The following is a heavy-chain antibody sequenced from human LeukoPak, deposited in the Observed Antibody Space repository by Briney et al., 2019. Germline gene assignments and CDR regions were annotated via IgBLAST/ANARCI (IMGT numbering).Heavy chain of an antibody. Sequence: SETLSLTCTVSGGSISSYYWSWIRQPPGKGLEWIGYIYYSGSTNYNPSLKSRVTISVDTSKNQFSLKLSSVTAADTAVYYCARLSRGPNPDYWGQGTLVTVSS. J-gene: IGHJ4*02. V-gene: IGHV4-59*08. CDR3: ARLSRGPNPDY. CDR1: GGSISSYY. D-gene: IGHD5-12*01. CDR2: IYYSGST.